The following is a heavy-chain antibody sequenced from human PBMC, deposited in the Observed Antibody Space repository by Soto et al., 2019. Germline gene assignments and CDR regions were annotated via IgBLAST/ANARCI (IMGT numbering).Heavy chain of an antibody. CDR3: ARVNYGDYIYYYYGMDV. Sequence: SETLSLTCTVSGGSISSYYWSWIRQPPGKGLEWIGYIYYSGSTNYNPSLKSRVTISVDTSKNQFSLKLSSVTAADTAVYYCARVNYGDYIYYYYGMDVWGQGTTVTVS. CDR2: IYYSGST. V-gene: IGHV4-59*01. J-gene: IGHJ6*02. CDR1: GGSISSYY. D-gene: IGHD4-17*01.